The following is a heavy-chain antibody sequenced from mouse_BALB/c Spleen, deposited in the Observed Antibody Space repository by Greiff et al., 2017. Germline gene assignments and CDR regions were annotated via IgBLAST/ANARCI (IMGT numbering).Heavy chain of an antibody. Sequence: EVKLMESGGGLVKPGGSLKLSCAASGFTFSSYAMSWVRQSPEKRLEWVAEISSGGSYTYYPDTVTGRFTISRDNAKNTLYLEMSSLRSEDTAMYYCARDGAPLGRAYWGQGTLVTVSA. D-gene: IGHD4-1*01. J-gene: IGHJ3*01. V-gene: IGHV5-9-4*01. CDR2: ISSGGSYT. CDR1: GFTFSSYA. CDR3: ARDGAPLGRAY.